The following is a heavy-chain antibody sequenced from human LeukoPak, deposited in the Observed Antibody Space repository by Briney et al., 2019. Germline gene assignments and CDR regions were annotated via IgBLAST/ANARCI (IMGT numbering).Heavy chain of an antibody. Sequence: SETLSLTCTVSGGSISSGSYYWSWIRQPAGKGLEWIGRIYTSGSTNYNPSLKSRVTISVDTSKNQFSLKLSSVTAADTAVYYCARGQERVLRFLEWLPSGWFDPWGQGTLVTVSS. V-gene: IGHV4-61*02. J-gene: IGHJ5*02. CDR2: IYTSGST. CDR1: GGSISSGSYY. D-gene: IGHD3-3*01. CDR3: ARGQERVLRFLEWLPSGWFDP.